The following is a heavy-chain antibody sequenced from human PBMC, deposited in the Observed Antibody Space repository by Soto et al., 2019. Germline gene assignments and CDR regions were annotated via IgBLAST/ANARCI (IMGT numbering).Heavy chain of an antibody. CDR3: ARLLDGLHFDY. CDR2: IYYSGST. V-gene: IGHV4-39*01. CDR1: GGSISSSSYY. J-gene: IGHJ4*02. D-gene: IGHD3-9*01. Sequence: QLQLQESGPGLVKPSETLSLTCTVSGGSISSSSYYWGWIRQPPGKGLEWIGTIYYSGSTYYNPSLKSRVTISVDTSKNQSSLKLSSVTAADTAVYYCARLLDGLHFDYWGQGTLVTVSS.